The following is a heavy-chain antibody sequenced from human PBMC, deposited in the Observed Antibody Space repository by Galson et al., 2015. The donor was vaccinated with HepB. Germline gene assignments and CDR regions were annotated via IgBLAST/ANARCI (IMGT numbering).Heavy chain of an antibody. J-gene: IGHJ3*02. D-gene: IGHD3-10*01. CDR3: AREGSESGGSGSYDAFDI. Sequence: SLRLSCAASGFTVSSNYMSWVRQAPGKGLEWVSVIYSGGSTYYADSVKGRLTISRDNSKNTLYLQMNSLRAEDTAVYYCAREGSESGGSGSYDAFDIWGQGTMVTVSS. CDR2: IYSGGST. V-gene: IGHV3-53*01. CDR1: GFTVSSNY.